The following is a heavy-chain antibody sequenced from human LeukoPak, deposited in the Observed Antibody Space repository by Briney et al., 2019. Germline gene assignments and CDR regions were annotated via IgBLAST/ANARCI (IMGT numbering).Heavy chain of an antibody. CDR2: INQDGSVK. CDR1: TFTFSTYW. Sequence: GGSLRLSCAASTFTFSTYWMTWVRQAPGKGPEFVANINQDGSVKNYVDSVKGRFTISRDNAKNSLYLQMNSLRADDTAVYYCVRDKYDRSNYAYFDSWGHGTLVTVSS. CDR3: VRDKYDRSNYAYFDS. V-gene: IGHV3-7*01. J-gene: IGHJ4*01. D-gene: IGHD3-22*01.